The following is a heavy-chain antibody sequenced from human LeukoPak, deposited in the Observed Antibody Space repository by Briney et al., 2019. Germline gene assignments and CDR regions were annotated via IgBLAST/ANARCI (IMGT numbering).Heavy chain of an antibody. J-gene: IGHJ4*02. V-gene: IGHV3-20*04. CDR2: INWNGGST. CDR1: GFTFDDYA. Sequence: GGSLRLSCAASGFTFDDYAMNWVRQAPGKGLEWVSGINWNGGSTGYADSVKGRFTISRDNAKNSLYLQMNSLRAEDTALYYCAKTYYYDSSGYWFDYWGQGTLVTVSS. CDR3: AKTYYYDSSGYWFDY. D-gene: IGHD3-22*01.